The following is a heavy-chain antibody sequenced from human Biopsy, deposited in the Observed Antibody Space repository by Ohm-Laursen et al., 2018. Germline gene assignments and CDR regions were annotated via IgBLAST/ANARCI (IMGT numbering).Heavy chain of an antibody. Sequence: SLRLSCAASDFTFDDYAMSWVRQRPGKGLEWVSGITWNSGHIAYADSVKGRFTISRDNAKNVLWLQMNSLRVDDTAMYYCVKDIRRYFYGMDVWGQGATVTVSS. CDR2: ITWNSGHI. CDR1: DFTFDDYA. D-gene: IGHD3-10*01. J-gene: IGHJ6*02. V-gene: IGHV3-9*01. CDR3: VKDIRRYFYGMDV.